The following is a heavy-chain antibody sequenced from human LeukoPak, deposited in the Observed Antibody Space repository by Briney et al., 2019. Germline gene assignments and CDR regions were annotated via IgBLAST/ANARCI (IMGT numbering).Heavy chain of an antibody. D-gene: IGHD2-15*01. CDR3: SRLSVGDYYYYAMDV. Sequence: GGSLRLSCAASGFTSSDSTIHWVRQASGKGLEWVGRITSKVNNYATAYAASVKGRFTISRDDLKHTAYLQMNSLETEDTAVYYCSRLSVGDYYYYAMDVWGQGTTVTVSS. V-gene: IGHV3-73*01. J-gene: IGHJ6*02. CDR1: GFTSSDST. CDR2: ITSKVNNYAT.